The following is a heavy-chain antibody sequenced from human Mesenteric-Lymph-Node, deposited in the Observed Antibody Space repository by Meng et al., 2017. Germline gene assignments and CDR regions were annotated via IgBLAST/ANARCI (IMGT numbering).Heavy chain of an antibody. CDR2: IHYSRSP. CDR3: ARMIGSGPFDY. V-gene: IGHV4-61*01. D-gene: IGHD6-19*01. CDR1: GDSVNTNYY. J-gene: IGHJ4*02. Sequence: SETLSLTCTVSGDSVNTNYYWSWLRQSPGKGLELIGYIHYSRSPNYNPSLKSRVTISVDTSKNQFSLKLNSVTAADTAVYYCARMIGSGPFDYWGQGTLVTVSS.